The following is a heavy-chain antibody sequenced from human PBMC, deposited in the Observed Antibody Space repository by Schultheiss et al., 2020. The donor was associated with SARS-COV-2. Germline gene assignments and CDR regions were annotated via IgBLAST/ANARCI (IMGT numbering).Heavy chain of an antibody. J-gene: IGHJ4*02. V-gene: IGHV4-59*11. CDR1: GGSLTSHY. D-gene: IGHD3-16*02. Sequence: SETLSLTCTVSGGSLTSHYWTWIRQSPGKGLEWIGYIYHSGNIKYSSSLKSRVSISVDTSKNQVSLKARSVTAADTAVYYCARVSTYYDYIWGSYRSLYFDYWGQGTLVTVSS. CDR3: ARVSTYYDYIWGSYRSLYFDY. CDR2: IYHSGNI.